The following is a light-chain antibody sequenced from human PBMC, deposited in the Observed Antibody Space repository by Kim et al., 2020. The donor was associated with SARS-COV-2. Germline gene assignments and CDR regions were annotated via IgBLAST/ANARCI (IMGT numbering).Light chain of an antibody. J-gene: IGLJ1*01. Sequence: VSPAQTARIACSGDALPKQYAYWYQQKPGQAPVLVIYKDSERPSGIPERFSGSSSGTTVTLTISGVQAEDEADYYCQSADSSGWVFGTGTKVTVL. CDR1: ALPKQY. V-gene: IGLV3-25*03. CDR2: KDS. CDR3: QSADSSGWV.